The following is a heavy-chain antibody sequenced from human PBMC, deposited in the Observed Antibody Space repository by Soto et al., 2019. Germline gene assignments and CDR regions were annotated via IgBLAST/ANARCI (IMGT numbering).Heavy chain of an antibody. D-gene: IGHD3-16*01. J-gene: IGHJ4*02. V-gene: IGHV3-30-3*01. CDR3: ARDAVKDAYNYDYFDY. CDR2: MSYDGSNE. Sequence: GGSLRLSCAASGFTFRSYAMHWVRQAPGKGLEWVAVMSYDGSNEYYAESVKGRFTISRDNSKNTLHLQMNSLRADDMAVYYCARDAVKDAYNYDYFDYWGQGTLVTVSS. CDR1: GFTFRSYA.